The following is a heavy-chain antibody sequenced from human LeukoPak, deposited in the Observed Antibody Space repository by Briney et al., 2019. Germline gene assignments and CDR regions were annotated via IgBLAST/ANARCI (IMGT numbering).Heavy chain of an antibody. CDR3: SRLTHSYYSDTSGYYPYYYMDV. Sequence: SETLSLTCTVSAGSISSSDYYWGWLRQSPGKGLEWIGRISYSGNTYYNPSLKSRVTISVDTSKNHFSLRLSSVTAADTAVYYCSRLTHSYYSDTSGYYPYYYMDVWGEGTTVAVSS. CDR1: AGSISSSDYY. D-gene: IGHD3-22*01. J-gene: IGHJ6*03. V-gene: IGHV4-39*02. CDR2: ISYSGNT.